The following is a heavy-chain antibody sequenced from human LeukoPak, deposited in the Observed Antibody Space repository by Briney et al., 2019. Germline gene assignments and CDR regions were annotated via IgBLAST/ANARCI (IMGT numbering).Heavy chain of an antibody. Sequence: KPSETLSLTCTVSGGSISSYYWTWIRQPPGKGLEWIGEINHSGSTDYNPSLKSRVTISVDTSKNQFSLKLNSVTAADTAVYYCARGQLRLSNWGQGSLVIVSS. CDR1: GGSISSYY. D-gene: IGHD6-25*01. V-gene: IGHV4-34*01. CDR2: INHSGST. J-gene: IGHJ4*02. CDR3: ARGQLRLSN.